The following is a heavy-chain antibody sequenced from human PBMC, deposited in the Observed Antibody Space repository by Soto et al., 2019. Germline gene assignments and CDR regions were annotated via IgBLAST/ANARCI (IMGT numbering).Heavy chain of an antibody. CDR2: IYYSGST. J-gene: IGHJ5*02. CDR3: ARDLGSPERWFDP. V-gene: IGHV4-61*01. CDR1: GGSVSSGSYY. Sequence: ETLSLTCTVSGGSVSSGSYYWSWIRQPPGKGLEWIGYIYYSGSTNYNPSLKSRVTISVDTSKNQFSLKLSSVTAADTAVYYCARDLGSPERWFDPWGQGTLVTSPQ.